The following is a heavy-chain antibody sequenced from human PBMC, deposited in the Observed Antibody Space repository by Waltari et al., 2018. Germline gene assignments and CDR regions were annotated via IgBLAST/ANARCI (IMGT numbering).Heavy chain of an antibody. CDR2: IRYDGSNK. CDR3: AKARGSGWYGGY. J-gene: IGHJ4*02. CDR1: GFTFSTHG. Sequence: QVQLVESGGGVVQPGGSLRLSCAASGFTFSTHGMPWVRQAPGKGLEWVAFIRYDGSNKYDADSVKGRFTISRDNSKNTLYLQMNSLRAEDTAVYYCAKARGSGWYGGYWGQGTLVTVSS. V-gene: IGHV3-30*02. D-gene: IGHD6-19*01.